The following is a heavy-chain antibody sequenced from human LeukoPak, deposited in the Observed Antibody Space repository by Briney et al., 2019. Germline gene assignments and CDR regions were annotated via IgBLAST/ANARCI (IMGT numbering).Heavy chain of an antibody. CDR2: ISSSSSYI. CDR3: ARAQPAAIQWPGFDY. D-gene: IGHD2-2*01. CDR1: GFTFSSYS. Sequence: GGSLRLSCAASGFTFSSYSMNWVGQAPGKGLEWVSSISSSSSYIYYADSVKGRFTISRDNAKNSLYLQMNSLRAEDTAVYYCARAQPAAIQWPGFDYWGQGTLVTVSS. J-gene: IGHJ4*02. V-gene: IGHV3-21*01.